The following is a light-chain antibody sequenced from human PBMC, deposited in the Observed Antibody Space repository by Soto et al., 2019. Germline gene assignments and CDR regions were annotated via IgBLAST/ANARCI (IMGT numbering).Light chain of an antibody. J-gene: IGLJ1*01. Sequence: QSVLTQPASVSGSPGQSITIPCTGTSSDVGGYKYVSWYQQHPGKAPKLLIYEVSNRPSGVSSRFSATKSENTASLTISGLRTEDEADYYCSSYRSGDLDVFGTGTKVTVL. V-gene: IGLV2-14*01. CDR2: EVS. CDR3: SSYRSGDLDV. CDR1: SSDVGGYKY.